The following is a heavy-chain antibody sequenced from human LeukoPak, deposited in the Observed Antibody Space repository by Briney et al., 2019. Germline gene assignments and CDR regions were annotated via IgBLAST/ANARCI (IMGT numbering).Heavy chain of an antibody. CDR2: IYSGGST. CDR3: AKCRSDYSTEPFDV. Sequence: PGGSLRLSCAASGFTVSRNYMTWVRQAPGKGLKWVSVIYSGGSTYYADSVKGRFTISRDNSKNTLYLQMNSLRAEDTAVYYCAKCRSDYSTEPFDVWGQGTMVTVSS. V-gene: IGHV3-53*01. D-gene: IGHD3-22*01. CDR1: GFTVSRNY. J-gene: IGHJ3*01.